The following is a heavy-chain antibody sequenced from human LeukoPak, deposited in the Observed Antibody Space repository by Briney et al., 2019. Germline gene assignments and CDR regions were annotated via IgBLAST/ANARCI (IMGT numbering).Heavy chain of an antibody. Sequence: SETLSLTCTVSGGSISSGGYYWSWIRQHPGKGLEWIGYIYYSGSTNYNPSLKSRVTISVDTSKNQFSLKLSSVTAADTAVYYCANSARDYGELFDPWGQGTLVTVSS. D-gene: IGHD4-17*01. J-gene: IGHJ5*02. CDR2: IYYSGST. V-gene: IGHV4-61*08. CDR3: ANSARDYGELFDP. CDR1: GGSISSGGYY.